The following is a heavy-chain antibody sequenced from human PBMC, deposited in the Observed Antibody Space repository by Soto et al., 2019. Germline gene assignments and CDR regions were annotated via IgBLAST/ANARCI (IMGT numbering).Heavy chain of an antibody. CDR2: MNPSSGNT. D-gene: IGHD2-15*01. Sequence: QVQLVQSGAEVKKPGASVKVSCKASGYTFTSYDINWVRQATGQGLEWMGWMNPSSGNTVYAQKFQGRVTMTRNTTITKAYMEPSSLRSEDTAVYYCARRYCSGGNCYSPWGQGTLVTVSS. J-gene: IGHJ5*02. V-gene: IGHV1-8*01. CDR3: ARRYCSGGNCYSP. CDR1: GYTFTSYD.